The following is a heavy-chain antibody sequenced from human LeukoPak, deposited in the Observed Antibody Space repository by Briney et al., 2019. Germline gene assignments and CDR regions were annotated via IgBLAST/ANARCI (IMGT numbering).Heavy chain of an antibody. D-gene: IGHD6-19*01. V-gene: IGHV4-4*02. CDR3: ARRRAVAGPYFDY. J-gene: IGHJ4*02. CDR2: TYHSGST. Sequence: SETLSLTCAVSGGSISSSNWWSWVRQPPGKGLEWIGETYHSGSTNYNPSLKSRVTISVDKSKNQFSLKLSSVTAADTAVYYCARRRAVAGPYFDYWGQGTLVTVSS. CDR1: GGSISSSNW.